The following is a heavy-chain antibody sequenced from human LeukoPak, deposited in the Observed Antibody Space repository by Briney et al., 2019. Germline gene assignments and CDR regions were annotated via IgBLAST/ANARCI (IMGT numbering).Heavy chain of an antibody. Sequence: GGSLRLSCVASGFTFSHYNMNWVRQAPGRGLEWVSSISGSSSYIYYAESVKGRFTISRDNGKSSLNLQMHSLRAEDTAVYYCDKDRSIRVRASPGWNDAFDLWGQGTMVTVSS. J-gene: IGHJ3*01. CDR3: DKDRSIRVRASPGWNDAFDL. CDR2: ISGSSSYI. D-gene: IGHD2-2*01. V-gene: IGHV3-21*01. CDR1: GFTFSHYN.